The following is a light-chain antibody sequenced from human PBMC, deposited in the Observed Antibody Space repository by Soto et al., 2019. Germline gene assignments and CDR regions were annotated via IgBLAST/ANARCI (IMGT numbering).Light chain of an antibody. Sequence: EIVLTQSPGPLSLSPGERATLSCRASQSVRGNYLAWYQQKPGQAPRLLISGASSRASGIPDRFSRSGSGTDFCLTVSRLEHEDVAVYYCQYYVFSLRTFGRGIKVEI. CDR1: QSVRGNY. CDR3: QYYVFSLRT. CDR2: GAS. V-gene: IGKV3-20*01. J-gene: IGKJ4*01.